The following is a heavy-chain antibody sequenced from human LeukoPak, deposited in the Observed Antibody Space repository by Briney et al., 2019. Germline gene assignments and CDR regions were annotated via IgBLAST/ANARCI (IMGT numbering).Heavy chain of an antibody. D-gene: IGHD1-26*01. J-gene: IGHJ3*02. Sequence: ASVNVSCKASGYTFTGYYMHWVRQAPGQGLEWMGWINPNSGGTNYAQKFQGRVTMTRDTSISTAYMELSRLRSDDTAIYYCARVVVSSGSWEGDAFDIWGQGTMVTVSS. CDR2: INPNSGGT. CDR1: GYTFTGYY. CDR3: ARVVVSSGSWEGDAFDI. V-gene: IGHV1-2*02.